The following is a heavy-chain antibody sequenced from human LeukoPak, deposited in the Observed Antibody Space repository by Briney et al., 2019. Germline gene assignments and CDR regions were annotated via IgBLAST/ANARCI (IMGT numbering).Heavy chain of an antibody. CDR1: GFTFSSYS. D-gene: IGHD2-15*01. CDR2: ISSSSSYI. J-gene: IGHJ6*02. V-gene: IGHV3-21*01. CDR3: ATLGYCSGGSCPYYYYGMDV. Sequence: GGSLRLSCAASGFTFSSYSMNWVRQAPGKGLEWVSSISSSSSYIYYADSVKGRFTISRDNAKNSLYLQMNSPRAEDTAVYYCATLGYCSGGSCPYYYYGMDVWGQGTTVTVSS.